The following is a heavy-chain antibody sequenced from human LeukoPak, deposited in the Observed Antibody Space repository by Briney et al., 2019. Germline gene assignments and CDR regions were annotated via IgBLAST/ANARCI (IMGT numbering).Heavy chain of an antibody. CDR1: GGTFSSYA. V-gene: IGHV1-69*13. D-gene: IGHD5-12*01. CDR3: ARDRRNGGYDEF. CDR2: IIPIFGTA. Sequence: ASVKVSCKASGGTFSSYAISWVRQAPGQGLEWMGGIIPIFGTANYAQKFQGRVTITADESTSTAYMELSRLRSEDTAVYYCARDRRNGGYDEFWGQGTLVTVSS. J-gene: IGHJ4*02.